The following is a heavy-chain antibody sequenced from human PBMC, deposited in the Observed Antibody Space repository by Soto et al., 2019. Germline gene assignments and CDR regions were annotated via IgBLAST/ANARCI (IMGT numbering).Heavy chain of an antibody. CDR1: GFTFENYA. D-gene: IGHD6-13*01. V-gene: IGHV3-23*01. Sequence: GGSLRLSCVASGFTFENYAMSWVRQAPGKGLEWVSAISGSGGSTYYADSVKGRFTISRDKSKNTLYLQMNSLRAEDTALYYCAKSFSSNWYDYFDYWGQGSLVTVSS. CDR2: ISGSGGST. CDR3: AKSFSSNWYDYFDY. J-gene: IGHJ4*02.